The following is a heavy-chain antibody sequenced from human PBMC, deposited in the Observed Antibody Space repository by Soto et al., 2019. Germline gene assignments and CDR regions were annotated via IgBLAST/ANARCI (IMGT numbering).Heavy chain of an antibody. CDR3: ARDTYSGYDFGL. CDR2: IPSRGRP. J-gene: IGHJ5*02. Sequence: QVQLRESGAGLVKPSQTLSLTCSVSGASVAGGSYYWSWVRQPPGKGLEWIGYIPSRGRPFYNPSLTSGGTISADTSKNQLSQQLTSVTAADTAVYYCARDTYSGYDFGLWGQGTLVTVSS. V-gene: IGHV4-30-4*01. D-gene: IGHD5-12*01. CDR1: GASVAGGSYY.